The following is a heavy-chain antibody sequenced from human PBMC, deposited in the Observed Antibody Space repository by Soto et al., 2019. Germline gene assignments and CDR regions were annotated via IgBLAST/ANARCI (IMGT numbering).Heavy chain of an antibody. CDR1: GFTLSSYA. D-gene: IGHD3-22*01. V-gene: IGHV3-23*01. CDR2: ISGSGGST. J-gene: IGHJ6*02. CDR3: AKTYDSSGYYYYGMDV. Sequence: GGSLRLSCAASGFTLSSYAMSWVRQAPGKGLEWVSAISGSGGSTYYADSVKGRFTISRDNSKNTLYLQMNSLRAEDTAVYYCAKTYDSSGYYYYGMDVWGQGTTVTVSS.